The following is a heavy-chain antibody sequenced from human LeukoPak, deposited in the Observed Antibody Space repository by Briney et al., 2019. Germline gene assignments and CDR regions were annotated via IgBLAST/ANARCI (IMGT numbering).Heavy chain of an antibody. D-gene: IGHD6-13*01. CDR2: ITGSGGST. CDR1: GFTFSSYG. Sequence: GGSLRLSCAASGFTFSSYGMSWVRQAPGKGLAWVSAITGSGGSTYYADSVKGRFTISRDNSKNTLYLQMNSLRAEDTAVYYCGAGLIGAADYFDYWGQGTLVTVSS. CDR3: GAGLIGAADYFDY. J-gene: IGHJ4*02. V-gene: IGHV3-23*01.